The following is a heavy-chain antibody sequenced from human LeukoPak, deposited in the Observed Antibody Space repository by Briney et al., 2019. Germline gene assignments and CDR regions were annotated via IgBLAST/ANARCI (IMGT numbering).Heavy chain of an antibody. CDR2: ISYDGRKK. CDR3: ASESEGLDY. V-gene: IGHV3-30*01. Sequence: SGGSLRLSCAASGFTFSSYAMHWVRQAPGKGLEWVAIISYDGRKKYYADPVKGRFTISRDNSRNTLYLQIKSLSAEDTSVYDCASESEGLDYWGEGTLVTVSS. J-gene: IGHJ4*02. CDR1: GFTFSSYA. D-gene: IGHD3-3*01.